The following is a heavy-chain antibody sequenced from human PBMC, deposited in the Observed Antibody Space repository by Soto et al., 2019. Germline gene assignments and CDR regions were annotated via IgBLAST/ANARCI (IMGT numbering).Heavy chain of an antibody. Sequence: SETLSLTCTLSGGSISSGSYYWSWIRQPPGKGLEWIGYIYYSGITNYNPSLKSRVTISVDTSKNQFSLKLSSVTAADTAVYYCARGRGTVTTVTTHIDYWGQGTLVTVS. CDR1: GGSISSGSYY. CDR2: IYYSGIT. D-gene: IGHD4-17*01. J-gene: IGHJ4*02. V-gene: IGHV4-61*01. CDR3: ARGRGTVTTVTTHIDY.